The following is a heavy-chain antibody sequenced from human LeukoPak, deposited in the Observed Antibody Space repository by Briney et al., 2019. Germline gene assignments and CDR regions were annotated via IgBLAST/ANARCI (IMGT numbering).Heavy chain of an antibody. CDR3: ARVSNLWFGELPSDY. CDR2: IIPILGMA. CDR1: GGTFNTYA. V-gene: IGHV1-69*04. D-gene: IGHD3-10*01. Sequence: GASVKVSCKASGGTFNTYAITWVRQAPGQGLEWMGRIIPILGMANYAQKFQGRVTIITDKSTSTAYMELSSLRSEDTAVYYCARVSNLWFGELPSDYWGQGTLVTVSS. J-gene: IGHJ4*02.